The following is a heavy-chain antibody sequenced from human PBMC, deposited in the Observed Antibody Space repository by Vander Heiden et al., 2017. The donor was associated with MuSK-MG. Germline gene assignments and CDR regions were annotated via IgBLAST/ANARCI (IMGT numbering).Heavy chain of an antibody. Sequence: QVQLQQWGAGLLKPSETLSLSCAVYGGSFSGYYWSWIRQPPGKGLEWIGEINHSGGTNYNPSLKSRVTISVDTSKNQFSLKLSSVTAADTAVYYCARVLLSDGYLPSDFWGQGTLVTVSS. V-gene: IGHV4-34*01. D-gene: IGHD5-12*01. J-gene: IGHJ4*02. CDR2: INHSGGT. CDR1: GGSFSGYY. CDR3: ARVLLSDGYLPSDF.